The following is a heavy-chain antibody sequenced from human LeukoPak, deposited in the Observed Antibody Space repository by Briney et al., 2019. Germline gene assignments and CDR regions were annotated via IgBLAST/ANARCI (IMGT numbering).Heavy chain of an antibody. CDR1: GFTFSSYG. CDR3: AKDARAAAGTGSDY. J-gene: IGHJ4*02. Sequence: GGSLRLSCAASGFTFSSYGMHWVRQAPGKGLEWVAFIRYDGSNKYYADSVKGRFTISRDNSKNTLYLQMNSLRAEDTAVYYCAKDARAAAGTGSDYWGQGTLVTVSS. V-gene: IGHV3-30*02. CDR2: IRYDGSNK. D-gene: IGHD6-13*01.